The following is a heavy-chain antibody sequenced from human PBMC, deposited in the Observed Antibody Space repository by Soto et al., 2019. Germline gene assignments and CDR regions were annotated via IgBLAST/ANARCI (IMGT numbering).Heavy chain of an antibody. Sequence: EVQLVESGGGLVQPSRSLRLSCVASGFTFDDYPMEWVRQAPGKGLEWVSHITWNSANIAYADSVKVRFTISRDNARNSLYLQMDSLRAEDTALYYCAKRVRTSWSLDNWGQGTWVTVSS. J-gene: IGHJ4*02. CDR3: AKRVRTSWSLDN. V-gene: IGHV3-9*01. CDR1: GFTFDDYP. CDR2: ITWNSANI. D-gene: IGHD2-2*01.